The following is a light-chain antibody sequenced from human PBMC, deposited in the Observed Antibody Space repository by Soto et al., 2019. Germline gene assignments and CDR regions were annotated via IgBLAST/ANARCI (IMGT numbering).Light chain of an antibody. V-gene: IGKV1-12*01. CDR1: QRIYTW. Sequence: DIQMTQSPSSVSASIGDRVTISCRASQRIYTWLVWYQQKPGKAPKLLIYAASSLQSGVPSRFSGSGYGTDFTLTISSLQPEDSATYYCQQADSFPLTFGGGTKVEI. CDR2: AAS. CDR3: QQADSFPLT. J-gene: IGKJ4*01.